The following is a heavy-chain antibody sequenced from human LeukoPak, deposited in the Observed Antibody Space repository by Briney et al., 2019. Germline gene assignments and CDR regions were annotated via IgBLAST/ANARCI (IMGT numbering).Heavy chain of an antibody. D-gene: IGHD3-22*01. CDR1: AFTFSSYG. J-gene: IGHJ4*02. CDR3: AKGGTYYYDTSSAYDWSEYFHY. CDR2: ISTVGCNK. Sequence: RGSLRLSCAASAFTFSSYGMHWVRQAPAKGLEWVAVISTVGCNKYYGDSVKGRFTISRDNSKNTLFLQMNSLRAEDTAVYYCAKGGTYYYDTSSAYDWSEYFHYWGQGTLVTVSS. V-gene: IGHV3-30*18.